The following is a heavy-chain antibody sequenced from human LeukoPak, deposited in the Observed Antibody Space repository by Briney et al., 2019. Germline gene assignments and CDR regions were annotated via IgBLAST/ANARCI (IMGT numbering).Heavy chain of an antibody. V-gene: IGHV1-18*01. CDR1: GYTFTSYG. CDR2: ISAYNGNT. Sequence: ASVKVSCKASGYTFTSYGISWVRQAPGQGLEWMGWISAYNGNTNYAQKLQGRVTMTTDTSTSTAYMELRSLRSDDTAVYYCARDGPYSSGWHYYYYGMDVWGQGTTVTVSS. CDR3: ARDGPYSSGWHYYYYGMDV. J-gene: IGHJ6*02. D-gene: IGHD6-19*01.